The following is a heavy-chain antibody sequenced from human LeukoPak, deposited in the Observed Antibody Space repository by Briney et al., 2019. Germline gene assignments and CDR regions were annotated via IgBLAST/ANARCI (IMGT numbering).Heavy chain of an antibody. CDR3: ARDPYYDGPSFGAFDI. CDR1: GFTISGSV. V-gene: IGHV3-7*01. Sequence: GGSLRLSCAASGFTISGSVMSWVRQAPGKGLEWVANIKKDGEEKVYVDSVKGRFTISRDNAVNSLYLQMNTLRAEDTAVYYCARDPYYDGPSFGAFDIWGQGTIVTVSS. D-gene: IGHD3-22*01. J-gene: IGHJ3*02. CDR2: IKKDGEEK.